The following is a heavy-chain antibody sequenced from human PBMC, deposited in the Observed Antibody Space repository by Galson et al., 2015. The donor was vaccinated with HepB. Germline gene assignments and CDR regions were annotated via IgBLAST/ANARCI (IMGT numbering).Heavy chain of an antibody. CDR1: GGSISSGGYY. Sequence: LSLTCTVSGGSISSGGYYWSWIRQHPGKGLEWIGYIYYSGSTYYNPSLKSRVTISVDTSKNQFSLKLSSVTAADTAVYYCARRGFGGSYYFDYWGQGTLVTVSS. D-gene: IGHD1-26*01. CDR2: IYYSGST. V-gene: IGHV4-31*03. J-gene: IGHJ4*02. CDR3: ARRGFGGSYYFDY.